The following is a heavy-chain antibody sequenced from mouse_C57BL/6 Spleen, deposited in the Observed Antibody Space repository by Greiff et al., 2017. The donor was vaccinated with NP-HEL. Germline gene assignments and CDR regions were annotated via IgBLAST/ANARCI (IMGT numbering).Heavy chain of an antibody. CDR1: GYTFTSYW. Sequence: QVQLQQPGAELVKPGASVKMSCKASGYTFTSYWITWVKQRPGQGLEWIGDSYPGSGSTNYNEKFKSKATLTVYTSSSTAYMQLSSLTAEDTAVYYCARGGSNHDYWGQGTSVTVSS. CDR3: ARGGSNHDY. V-gene: IGHV1-55*01. CDR2: SYPGSGST. J-gene: IGHJ4*01. D-gene: IGHD2-5*01.